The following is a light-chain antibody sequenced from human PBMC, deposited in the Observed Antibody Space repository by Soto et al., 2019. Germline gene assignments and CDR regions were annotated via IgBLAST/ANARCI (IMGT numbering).Light chain of an antibody. Sequence: SQSVSSNLAWYQQKPGQAPRLLIYGASTRATGIPARFSGSLSGTKVYDIGRSLRPSDCAAFQFQQDNDWARTFRQGTKVDIK. V-gene: IGKV3-15*01. CDR3: QQDNDWART. CDR2: GAS. CDR1: QSVSSN. J-gene: IGKJ1*01.